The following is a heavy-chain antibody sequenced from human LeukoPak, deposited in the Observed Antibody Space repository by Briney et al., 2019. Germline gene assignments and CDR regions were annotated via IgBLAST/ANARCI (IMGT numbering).Heavy chain of an antibody. CDR3: ARGRIAAAVHSFDY. Sequence: SETLSLTCAVYGGSFSGYYWSWIRQPPGKGLEWIGEINHSGSTNYNPSLKSRVTISVDTFKNQFSLKLSSVTAADTAVYYCARGRIAAAVHSFDYWGQGTLVTVSS. D-gene: IGHD6-13*01. J-gene: IGHJ4*02. CDR2: INHSGST. V-gene: IGHV4-34*01. CDR1: GGSFSGYY.